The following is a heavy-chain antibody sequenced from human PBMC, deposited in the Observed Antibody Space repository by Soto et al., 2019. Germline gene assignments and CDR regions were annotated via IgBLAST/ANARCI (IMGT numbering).Heavy chain of an antibody. V-gene: IGHV3-30-3*01. Sequence: QVQLVESGGGVVQPGRSLRLSCAASGFTFSSYAMHWVRQAPGKGLEWVAVISYDGSNKYSADSVKGRFTISRDNSKNTLYLQMNSRRAEDTAVYYCARASSGWYKDAFDIWGQGTMVTVSS. J-gene: IGHJ3*02. CDR1: GFTFSSYA. D-gene: IGHD6-19*01. CDR2: ISYDGSNK. CDR3: ARASSGWYKDAFDI.